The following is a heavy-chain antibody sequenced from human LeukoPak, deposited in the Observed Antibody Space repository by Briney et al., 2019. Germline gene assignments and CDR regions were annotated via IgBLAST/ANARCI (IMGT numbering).Heavy chain of an antibody. CDR1: GYTLTELS. V-gene: IGHV1-24*01. J-gene: IGHJ4*02. Sequence: RASVKVSCKVSGYTLTELSMHWVRQAPGKGLEWMGGFDPEDGETIYAQKFQGRVTMTEDTSTDTAHMELSSLRSEDTAVYYCATGDRIAVAGTDFDYWGQGTLVTVSS. CDR3: ATGDRIAVAGTDFDY. D-gene: IGHD6-19*01. CDR2: FDPEDGET.